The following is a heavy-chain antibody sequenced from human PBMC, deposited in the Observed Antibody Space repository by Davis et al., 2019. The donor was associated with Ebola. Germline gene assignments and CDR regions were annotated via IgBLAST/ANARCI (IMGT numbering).Heavy chain of an antibody. CDR1: GFTFSSYA. D-gene: IGHD3-3*01. Sequence: GESLKISCAASGFTFSSYAMSWVRQAPGKGLEWVANIKQDGSEKYYADSVKGRFTISRDNAMNSLYLQMDSLRVEDTAIYYCARELSWSGRDYWGQGTLVTVSS. CDR3: ARELSWSGRDY. V-gene: IGHV3-7*03. CDR2: IKQDGSEK. J-gene: IGHJ4*02.